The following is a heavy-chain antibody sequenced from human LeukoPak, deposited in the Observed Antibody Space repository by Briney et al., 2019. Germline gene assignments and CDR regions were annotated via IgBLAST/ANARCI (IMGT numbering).Heavy chain of an antibody. CDR2: IYPGDSDT. CDR3: ARQNSILDYYDSSGYVDY. Sequence: GESLKISCKGSGYSFTSYWIGWVRQMPGKGLEWMGIIYPGDSDTRYSPSFQGQVTISADKSISTAYLQWSSLKASDTAMYYCARQNSILDYYDSSGYVDYWGQGTLVTVSS. V-gene: IGHV5-51*01. D-gene: IGHD3-22*01. CDR1: GYSFTSYW. J-gene: IGHJ4*02.